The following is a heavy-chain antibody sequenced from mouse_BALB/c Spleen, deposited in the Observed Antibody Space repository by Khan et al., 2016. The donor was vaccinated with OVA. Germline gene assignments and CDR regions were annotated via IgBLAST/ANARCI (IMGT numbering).Heavy chain of an antibody. V-gene: IGHV9-3-1*01. D-gene: IGHD2-10*01. Sequence: QIQLVQSGPELKKPGETVKISCKASGYTFTSYGMNWVKQAPGKGLKWMGWINTYTGEPTYADDFKGRFAFSLETSASTAYLQINNHSNVYTATYFYARPPYFADVFDCWGQGTSVPVSS. J-gene: IGHJ4*01. CDR2: INTYTGEP. CDR1: GYTFTSYG. CDR3: ARPPYFADVFDC.